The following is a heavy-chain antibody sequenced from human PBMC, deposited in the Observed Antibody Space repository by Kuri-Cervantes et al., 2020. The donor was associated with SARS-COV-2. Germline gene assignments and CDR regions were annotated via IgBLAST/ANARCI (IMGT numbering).Heavy chain of an antibody. J-gene: IGHJ6*03. D-gene: IGHD6-6*01. CDR2: ISSSSNYI. CDR3: ARDGSRYSTSSFNYYYYMDV. CDR1: GFTFSSYS. V-gene: IGHV3-21*01. Sequence: GESLKISCAASGFTFSSYSMNWVRQAPGEGLEWVSFISSSSNYIYYADSLKGRFTISRDNAKNSLYLQMNSPRAEDTAVYYCARDGSRYSTSSFNYYYYMDVWGKGTTVTVSS.